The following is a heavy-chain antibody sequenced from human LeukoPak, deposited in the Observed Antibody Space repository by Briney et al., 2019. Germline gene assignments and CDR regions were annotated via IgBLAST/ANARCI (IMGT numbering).Heavy chain of an antibody. Sequence: SSETLSLTCTVSGGSISSYYWSWIRQPPGKGLEWIGYIYYSGSTNYNPSLESRVTISVDTSKNQFSLKLSSVTAADTAVYYCARGAAAGMSLDYWGQGTLVTVSS. V-gene: IGHV4-59*01. CDR1: GGSISSYY. CDR3: ARGAAAGMSLDY. CDR2: IYYSGST. J-gene: IGHJ4*02. D-gene: IGHD6-13*01.